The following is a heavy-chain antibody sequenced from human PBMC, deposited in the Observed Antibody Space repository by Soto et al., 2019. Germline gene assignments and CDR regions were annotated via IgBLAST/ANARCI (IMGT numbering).Heavy chain of an antibody. CDR1: GGTFSSYA. V-gene: IGHV1-69*01. CDR2: IIPIFGTA. J-gene: IGHJ4*02. CDR3: ARGVLHYDFWSGYFYYFDY. D-gene: IGHD3-3*01. Sequence: QVQLVQSGAEVKKPGSSVKVSCKASGGTFSSYAISWVQQAPGQGLEWMGGIIPIFGTANYAQKFQGRVTMTADESTSTAYMELSSLGAEDTAVYYCARGVLHYDFWSGYFYYFDYWGQGTLVTVSS.